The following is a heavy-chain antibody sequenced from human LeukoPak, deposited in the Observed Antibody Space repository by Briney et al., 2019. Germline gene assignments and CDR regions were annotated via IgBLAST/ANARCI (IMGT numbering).Heavy chain of an antibody. Sequence: SGGSLRLSCADSGFTFNNYILHWVRQAPGKGLESVAAIVSDGRQKYCGDSMKGRVTISRDNSRSTLYLQMKNLRVDDTAVYYCARGPYDSNGCPGPRYFWGQGTLVIVSS. D-gene: IGHD3-22*01. CDR2: IVSDGRQK. CDR1: GFTFNNYI. J-gene: IGHJ4*02. CDR3: ARGPYDSNGCPGPRYF. V-gene: IGHV3-30*01.